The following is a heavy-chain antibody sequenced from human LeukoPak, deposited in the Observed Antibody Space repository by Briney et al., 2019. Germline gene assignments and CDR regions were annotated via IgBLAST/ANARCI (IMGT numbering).Heavy chain of an antibody. D-gene: IGHD3-10*01. CDR1: GGSFSGYY. V-gene: IGHV4-34*01. CDR3: ASVGSGSYYGSY. CDR2: IYYSGST. Sequence: SETLSLTCAVYGGSFSGYYWSWIRQPPGKGLEWIGSIYYSGSTYYNPSLKSRVTISVDTSKNQFSLKLSSVTAADTAVYYCASVGSGSYYGSYWGQGTLVTVSS. J-gene: IGHJ4*02.